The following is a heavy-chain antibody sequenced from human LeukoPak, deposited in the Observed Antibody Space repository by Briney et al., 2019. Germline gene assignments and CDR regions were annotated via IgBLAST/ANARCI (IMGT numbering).Heavy chain of an antibody. CDR2: ISGSGSGT. D-gene: IGHD3-10*01. J-gene: IGHJ4*02. CDR1: GVTFNSYV. Sequence: GGSLRLSCEASGVTFNSYVMSWVRQAPGKGPEWVSGISGSGSGTYYADSVKGRFAISRDNSKSTLYLQMNSLRVEDTAVYYCVKDFGRNLGGPGYWGRGTLVAVSS. V-gene: IGHV3-23*01. CDR3: VKDFGRNLGGPGY.